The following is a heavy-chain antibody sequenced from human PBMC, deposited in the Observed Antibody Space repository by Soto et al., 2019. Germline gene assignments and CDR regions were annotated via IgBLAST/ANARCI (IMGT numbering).Heavy chain of an antibody. J-gene: IGHJ3*02. CDR3: AREEGYCNGGPCYRGAFDI. CDR1: GFTFSSYA. V-gene: IGHV3-30*14. Sequence: GGSLRLSCAASGFTFSSYAMHWVRQAPGKGLEWVAVISYDGSNKYYADSVKGRFTTSRANFKNSVYLQMNSLRVEDTAVYYCAREEGYCNGGPCYRGAFDIWGQGTRVTV. D-gene: IGHD2-15*01. CDR2: ISYDGSNK.